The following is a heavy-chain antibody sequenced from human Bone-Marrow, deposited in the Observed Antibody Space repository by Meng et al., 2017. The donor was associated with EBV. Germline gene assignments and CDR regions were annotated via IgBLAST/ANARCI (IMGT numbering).Heavy chain of an antibody. CDR2: IIPIFGTA. CDR3: ARVRLTVPNGYYFDY. CDR1: GGTFSSYA. V-gene: IGHV1-69*01. J-gene: IGHJ4*02. D-gene: IGHD4-17*01. Sequence: VERLQSGAEVKKRGSSVKVSRKASGGTFSSYAISWVRQAPGQGLEWMGGIIPIFGTANYAQKFQGRVTITADESTSTAYMELSSLRSEDTAVYYCARVRLTVPNGYYFDYWGQGTLVTVSS.